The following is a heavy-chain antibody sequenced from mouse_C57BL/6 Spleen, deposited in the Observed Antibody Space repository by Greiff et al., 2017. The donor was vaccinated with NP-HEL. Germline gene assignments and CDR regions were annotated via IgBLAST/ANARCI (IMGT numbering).Heavy chain of an antibody. Sequence: QVQLQQSGAELVRPGASVKLSCKASGYTFTDYYINWVKQRPGQGLEWIARIYPGSGNTYYNEKFKGKATLTAEKSSSTAYMQLSSLTSEDSAVYFCARGLGYFDVWGTGTTVTVSS. CDR2: IYPGSGNT. V-gene: IGHV1-76*01. CDR1: GYTFTDYY. CDR3: ARGLGYFDV. D-gene: IGHD2-4*01. J-gene: IGHJ1*03.